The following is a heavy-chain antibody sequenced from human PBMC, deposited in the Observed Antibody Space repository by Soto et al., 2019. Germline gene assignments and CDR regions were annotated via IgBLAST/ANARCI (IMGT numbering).Heavy chain of an antibody. CDR2: IYYSGST. Sequence: PSETLSLTCTVSGGSISSYYWSWIRQPPGKGLEWIGYIYYSGSTNYNPSLKSRVTISVDTSKNQFSLKLSSVTAADTAVYYCARDLYYYDRSGYMDVWGQGTTVTVSS. J-gene: IGHJ6*02. D-gene: IGHD3-22*01. V-gene: IGHV4-59*01. CDR3: ARDLYYYDRSGYMDV. CDR1: GGSISSYY.